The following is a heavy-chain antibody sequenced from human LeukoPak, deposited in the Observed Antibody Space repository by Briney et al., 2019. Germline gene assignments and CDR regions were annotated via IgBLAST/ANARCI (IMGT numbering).Heavy chain of an antibody. CDR3: ARGFGRITIFGVVIPEFDY. D-gene: IGHD3-3*01. CDR1: GGSISSYY. J-gene: IGHJ4*02. CDR2: IYYSGST. Sequence: SETLSLTCTVSGGSISSYYWSWIRQPPGKGLEWIGYIYYSGSTNYNPSLKSRVTISVDTSKNQFSLKLSSVTAADTAVYYCARGFGRITIFGVVIPEFDYWGQGTLVTVSS. V-gene: IGHV4-59*12.